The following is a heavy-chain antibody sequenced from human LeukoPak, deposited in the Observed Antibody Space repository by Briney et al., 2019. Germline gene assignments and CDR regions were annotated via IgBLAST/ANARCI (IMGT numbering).Heavy chain of an antibody. J-gene: IGHJ6*03. D-gene: IGHD1-7*01. Sequence: SVKVSCKASGGTFSSYAISWVRQAPGQGLEWMGGIIPSFGTANYAQKFQGRVTITADESTSTSYIELSSLRSKAAYACYCARDYAGTTDYYGYYMDVWAKGTWVTVSS. CDR1: GGTFSSYA. CDR2: IIPSFGTA. CDR3: ARDYAGTTDYYGYYMDV. V-gene: IGHV1-69*01.